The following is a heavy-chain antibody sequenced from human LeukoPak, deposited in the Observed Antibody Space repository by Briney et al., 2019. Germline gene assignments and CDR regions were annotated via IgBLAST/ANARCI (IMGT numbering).Heavy chain of an antibody. J-gene: IGHJ5*02. V-gene: IGHV3-23*01. CDR1: GFTFSSYA. CDR2: ISGSGGST. Sequence: GGSLRLSCAASGFTFSSYAMSWVRQAPGKGLEWVSAISGSGGSTYYADSVKGRFTISRDNSKNTLYLQMNSLRAEDTAVYYCAKDSGYSSGEGWFDPWGQGTLVTVSS. D-gene: IGHD2-15*01. CDR3: AKDSGYSSGEGWFDP.